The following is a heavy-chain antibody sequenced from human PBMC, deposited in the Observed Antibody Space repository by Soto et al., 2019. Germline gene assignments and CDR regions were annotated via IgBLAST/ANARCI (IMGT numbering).Heavy chain of an antibody. D-gene: IGHD3-3*01. Sequence: ASVKVSCKASGYTFTSYGISWVRQAPGQGLEWMGWISAYNGNTNYAQKLQGRVTMTTDTSTSTAYMELRSLRSDDTAVYHCARELVDDFWSGLTRYYYYYGMDVWGQGTTVTVSS. CDR2: ISAYNGNT. J-gene: IGHJ6*02. V-gene: IGHV1-18*01. CDR3: ARELVDDFWSGLTRYYYYYGMDV. CDR1: GYTFTSYG.